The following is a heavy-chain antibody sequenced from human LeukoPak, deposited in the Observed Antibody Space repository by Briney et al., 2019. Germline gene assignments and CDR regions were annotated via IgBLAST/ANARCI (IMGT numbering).Heavy chain of an antibody. J-gene: IGHJ5*02. CDR3: ARGPRQPVDRWFDP. D-gene: IGHD6-13*01. CDR2: INHSGST. V-gene: IGHV4-39*07. CDR1: GGSISSSTYY. Sequence: SETLSLTCTVSGGSISSSTYYWTWIRRPPGKGLEWIGEINHSGSTNYNPSLKSRVTISVDTSKNQFSLKLRSVTAADTAVYYCARGPRQPVDRWFDPWGQGTLVTVSS.